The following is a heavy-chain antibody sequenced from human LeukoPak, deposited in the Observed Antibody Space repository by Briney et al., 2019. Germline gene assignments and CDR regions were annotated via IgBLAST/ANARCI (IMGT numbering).Heavy chain of an antibody. J-gene: IGHJ1*01. V-gene: IGHV3-9*01. CDR2: INWNSGSI. Sequence: GRSLRLSCAASGFTFHDYAMHWVRQAPGKGLEWVSGINWNSGSIGYADSVKGRFTISRDNAKNSLYLQMNSLRPEDTALYYCAKDSVWLGNLFDRGYFHHWGQGSLVTVSS. CDR1: GFTFHDYA. D-gene: IGHD3-10*01. CDR3: AKDSVWLGNLFDRGYFHH.